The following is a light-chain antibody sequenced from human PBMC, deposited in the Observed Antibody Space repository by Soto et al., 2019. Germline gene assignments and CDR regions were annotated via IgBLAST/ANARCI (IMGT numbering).Light chain of an antibody. J-gene: IGLJ2*01. CDR1: SSKIGAGYD. Sequence: QSVLTQPPSVSGAPGQRVTISLTGSSSKIGAGYDVHWYQQLPGTAPKLLIYGNSNRPSGVPDRFSGSKSGTSASLAITGLQAEYEADYYCQSYDSSLSGYVVFGGGTKLTVL. V-gene: IGLV1-40*01. CDR3: QSYDSSLSGYVV. CDR2: GNS.